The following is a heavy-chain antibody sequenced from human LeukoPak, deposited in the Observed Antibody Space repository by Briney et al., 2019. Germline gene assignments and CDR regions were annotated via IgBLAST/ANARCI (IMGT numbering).Heavy chain of an antibody. D-gene: IGHD1-26*01. CDR2: ISYDGSNK. V-gene: IGHV3-30-3*01. J-gene: IGHJ4*02. CDR3: ARSRLVGATGGLDY. Sequence: PGGSLRLSCAASGFTFSNFAIHWVRQAPGKGLEWLAVISYDGSNKHYANSVKGRFTISRDNSKNTLYLQMNSLRAEDTAVYYCARSRLVGATGGLDYWGQGTLVTVSS. CDR1: GFTFSNFA.